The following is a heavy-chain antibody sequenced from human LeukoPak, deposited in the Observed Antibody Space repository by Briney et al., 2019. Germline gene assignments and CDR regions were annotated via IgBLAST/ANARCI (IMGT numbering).Heavy chain of an antibody. CDR2: IRRSSNSI. CDR3: TREFNSRNRFDY. D-gene: IGHD1-14*01. V-gene: IGHV3-21*01. J-gene: IGHJ4*02. Sequence: GGSLRLSCAAPTFIFSTSTMNWVRPAAGEGLEWVSTIRRSSNSINYADSVKGRFTVSRDNAKDSLYLQMNSLRAEDTAVYYCTREFNSRNRFDYWGQGTLVTVYS. CDR1: TFIFSTST.